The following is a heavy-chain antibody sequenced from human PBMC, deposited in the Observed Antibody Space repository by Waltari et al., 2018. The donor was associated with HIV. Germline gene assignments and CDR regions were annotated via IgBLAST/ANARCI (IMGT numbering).Heavy chain of an antibody. V-gene: IGHV4-39*01. CDR2: IYYSGST. J-gene: IGHJ4*02. CDR1: DGSIDRSRYY. D-gene: IGHD3-22*01. Sequence: QLQLQESGPGLVKPSETLSLTCTVPDGSIDRSRYYWVWIRQPPGKGLEWIGSIYYSGSTYDNPSLKSRVTISVDTSKNRFSLKLSSVTAADTAVYYCARHVGGYDSSGYFPYYFDYWGQGALVTVSS. CDR3: ARHVGGYDSSGYFPYYFDY.